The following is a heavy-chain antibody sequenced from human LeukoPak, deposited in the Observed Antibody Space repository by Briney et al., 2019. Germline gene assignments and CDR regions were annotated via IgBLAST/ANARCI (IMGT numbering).Heavy chain of an antibody. V-gene: IGHV4-31*11. J-gene: IGHJ2*01. Sequence: PSETLSLTCAVSGGSISSADFYWSWIRQHPGKGLEWIGFIYYSGSAYYNPSLKSRVSISIDTSKNQVSLKMNSVTAADTAVYYCARDSSGDYWYFGIWGRGTLVTVSS. CDR1: GGSISSADFY. CDR2: IYYSGSA. D-gene: IGHD4-17*01. CDR3: ARDSSGDYWYFGI.